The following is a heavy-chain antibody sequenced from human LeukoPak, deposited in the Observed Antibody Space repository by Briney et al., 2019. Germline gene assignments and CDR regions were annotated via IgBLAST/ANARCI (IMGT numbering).Heavy chain of an antibody. CDR3: AQGTMVRGFDP. V-gene: IGHV3-74*01. J-gene: IGHJ5*02. Sequence: GGSLRLSCAASGFTFSTYWMHWVGQAPGKGLVWVSRINDDGSSTTYADSVKGRFTISRDNAKNTLYLQMNSLRAEDTAVYYCAQGTMVRGFDPWGQGTLVTVSS. CDR2: INDDGSST. D-gene: IGHD3-10*01. CDR1: GFTFSTYW.